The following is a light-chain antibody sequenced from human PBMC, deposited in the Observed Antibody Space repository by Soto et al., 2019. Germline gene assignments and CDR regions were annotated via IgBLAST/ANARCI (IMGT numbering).Light chain of an antibody. V-gene: IGKV3-20*01. CDR2: GAS. CDR1: QSVSSSY. Sequence: EMVLTQSPGPLSLSSGERATLSCRASQSVSSSYLAWYQQKPGQAPRVLIYGASSRATGIPDRFSGSGSGTDCTITISRLEPEDGEVYDCQQYGCSPWTFGQGTKVDIK. J-gene: IGKJ1*01. CDR3: QQYGCSPWT.